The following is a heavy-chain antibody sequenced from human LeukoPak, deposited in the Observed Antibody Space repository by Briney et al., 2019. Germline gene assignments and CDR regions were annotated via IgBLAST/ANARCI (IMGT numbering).Heavy chain of an antibody. CDR3: AKKGSLVSPGNYFDY. J-gene: IGHJ4*02. D-gene: IGHD5/OR15-5a*01. Sequence: GGSLRLSCAASGFTFSSYAMSLVRQAPGEGLEWVSSLDESGSGTYYSDSVRGRFTISRDNSKNTLYLQMDSLRAEDTAVYYCAKKGSLVSPGNYFDYWGQGTLLTVSS. V-gene: IGHV3-23*05. CDR1: GFTFSSYA. CDR2: LDESGSGT.